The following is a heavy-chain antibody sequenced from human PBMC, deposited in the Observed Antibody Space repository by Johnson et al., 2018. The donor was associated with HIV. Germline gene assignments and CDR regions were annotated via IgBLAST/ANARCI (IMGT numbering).Heavy chain of an antibody. Sequence: VQLVESGGGLVKPGGSLRLSCAASGFTFSDYYMSWIRQAPGKGLEWVSYISSSGSTIYYADSVKGRFPISRDNAKNSLYLQMNSLRAEDTAVYYCARERGEGGSYYSFRRDAFDIWGQGTMVTVSS. CDR1: GFTFSDYY. CDR2: ISSSGSTI. V-gene: IGHV3-11*04. D-gene: IGHD1-26*01. J-gene: IGHJ3*02. CDR3: ARERGEGGSYYSFRRDAFDI.